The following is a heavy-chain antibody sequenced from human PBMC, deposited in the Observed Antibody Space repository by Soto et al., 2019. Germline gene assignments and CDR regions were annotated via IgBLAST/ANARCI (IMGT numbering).Heavy chain of an antibody. CDR1: GFSLSTSGVG. V-gene: IGHV2-5*02. J-gene: IGHJ5*02. Sequence: QITLKESGPTLVKPTQTLTLTCTFSGFSLSTSGVGVGWIRQPPGKALEWLALIYWDDDKRYSPSLKSRLTITKDTSKNQVVLTMTNMDPVDTATYYCAHLGLTGTTVLFDPWGQGTLVTVSS. CDR3: AHLGLTGTTVLFDP. D-gene: IGHD1-7*01. CDR2: IYWDDDK.